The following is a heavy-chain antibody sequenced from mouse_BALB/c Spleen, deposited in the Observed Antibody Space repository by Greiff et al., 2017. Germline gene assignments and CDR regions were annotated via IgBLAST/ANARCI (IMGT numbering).Heavy chain of an antibody. CDR1: GFTFSSFG. V-gene: IGHV5-17*02. D-gene: IGHD1-1*01. Sequence: EVLLVESGGGLVKPGGSRKLSCAASGFTFSSFGMHWVRQAPEKGLEWVAYLSSGSSTIYYADTVKGRFTITRDNPKNTLFLQMTSLRSEDTAMYYCARDWPNYYGSSSYYAMDYWGQGTSVTVSS. CDR2: LSSGSSTI. CDR3: ARDWPNYYGSSSYYAMDY. J-gene: IGHJ4*01.